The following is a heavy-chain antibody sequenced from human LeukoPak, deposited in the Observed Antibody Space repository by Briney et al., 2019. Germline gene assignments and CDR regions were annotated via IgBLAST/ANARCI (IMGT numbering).Heavy chain of an antibody. D-gene: IGHD2-15*01. Sequence: GGSLRLSCAASGFTVNTNYMSWVRQAPGKGLEWVSIMHSVGTTYYADSVKGRFTFSRDNSKNTLYLQMNNLRAEDTAVYYCARGRWSATTASCYLDFWGQGTLVTVSS. V-gene: IGHV3-53*01. CDR3: ARGRWSATTASCYLDF. CDR2: MHSVGTT. CDR1: GFTVNTNY. J-gene: IGHJ4*02.